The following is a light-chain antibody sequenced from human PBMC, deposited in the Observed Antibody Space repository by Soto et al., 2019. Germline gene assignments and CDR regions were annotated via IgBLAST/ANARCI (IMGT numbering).Light chain of an antibody. CDR3: QQYSQWPIT. J-gene: IGKJ5*01. CDR2: GIS. Sequence: EIVFTQSPATLSFSPGERATLSCRASQNINNDYLAWYQQKPDQAPRLLIYGISTRAPGVPARFSGSGSGTEFTLSITSLQSEDFAVYSCQQYSQWPITFGQGTRLEIK. V-gene: IGKV3-15*01. CDR1: QNINND.